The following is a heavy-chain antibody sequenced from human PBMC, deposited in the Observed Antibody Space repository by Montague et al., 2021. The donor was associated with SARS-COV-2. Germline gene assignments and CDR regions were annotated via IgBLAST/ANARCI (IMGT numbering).Heavy chain of an antibody. CDR2: IYYSGST. Sequence: SETLSLTCTVSGGSVNSGSYYWNWLRQPPEKGLEWIGIIYYSGSTCYNPSLKSRVTFTLDTSKNHFSLNLTSVTAADTALYFCAREFGINNFSSGYYIADWGQGALVTVSS. CDR3: AREFGINNFSSGYYIAD. CDR1: GGSVNSGSYY. J-gene: IGHJ4*02. V-gene: IGHV4-61*03. D-gene: IGHD3-3*01.